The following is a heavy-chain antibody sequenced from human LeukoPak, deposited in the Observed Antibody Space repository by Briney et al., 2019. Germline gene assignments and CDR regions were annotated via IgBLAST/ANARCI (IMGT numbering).Heavy chain of an antibody. D-gene: IGHD3-3*01. CDR3: ARRAYVFWSGYRQTKYNWFDP. J-gene: IGHJ5*02. CDR2: INHSGST. CDR1: GGSFSGYY. Sequence: PSETLSLTCAVYGGSFSGYYWSWIRQPPGKGLEWIGEINHSGSTNYNPSLKSRVTISVDTSKNQFSLKLSSVTAADTAVYYCARRAYVFWSGYRQTKYNWFDPWGQGTLVTVSS. V-gene: IGHV4-34*01.